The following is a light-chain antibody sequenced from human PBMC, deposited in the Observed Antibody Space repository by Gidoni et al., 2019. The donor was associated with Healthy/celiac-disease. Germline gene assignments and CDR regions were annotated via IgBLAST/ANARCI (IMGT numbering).Light chain of an antibody. CDR1: QSISSW. V-gene: IGKV1-5*01. J-gene: IGKJ2*01. CDR3: QQYNSYST. Sequence: DIQMTQSPSTLSASVGDRVTITCRASQSISSWLAWYQQKPGKAPKLLIYDASSLESGVPSRVSGSGSGTEFTLTISRLQPDDFATYYCQQYNSYSTFGQGTKLEIK. CDR2: DAS.